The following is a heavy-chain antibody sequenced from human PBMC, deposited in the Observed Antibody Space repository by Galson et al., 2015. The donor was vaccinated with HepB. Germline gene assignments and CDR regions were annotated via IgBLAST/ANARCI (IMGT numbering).Heavy chain of an antibody. J-gene: IGHJ6*02. D-gene: IGHD2-21*01. CDR3: AREHRPRLAIGYYYGMDV. CDR2: ISYDGSNK. CDR1: GFTFSSYA. Sequence: SLRLSCAASGFTFSSYAMHWVRQAPGKGLEWVAVISYDGSNKYYADSVKGRFTISRDNSKNTLYLQMNSLRAEDTAVYYCAREHRPRLAIGYYYGMDVWGQGTTVTVSS. V-gene: IGHV3-30-3*01.